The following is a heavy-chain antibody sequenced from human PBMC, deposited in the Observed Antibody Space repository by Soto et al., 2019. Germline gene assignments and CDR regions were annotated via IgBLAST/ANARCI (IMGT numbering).Heavy chain of an antibody. CDR3: ARARQYYYDSSGYYYPCDAFDI. CDR1: GGSISSGDYY. Sequence: TSETLSLTCTVSGGSISSGDYYWSWIRQPPGKGLEWIGYIYYSGSTYYNPSLKSRVTISVDTSKNQFSLKLSSVTAADTAVYYCARARQYYYDSSGYYYPCDAFDIWGQGTMVTVSS. D-gene: IGHD3-22*01. J-gene: IGHJ3*02. V-gene: IGHV4-30-4*01. CDR2: IYYSGST.